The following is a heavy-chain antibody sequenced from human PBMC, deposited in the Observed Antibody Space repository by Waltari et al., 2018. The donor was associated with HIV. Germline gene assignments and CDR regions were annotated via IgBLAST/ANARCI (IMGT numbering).Heavy chain of an antibody. D-gene: IGHD2-21*02. CDR3: AKDYFVVVTAAGPFDP. V-gene: IGHV3-30*18. Sequence: QVKLVESGGGVVQPGRSLRLSCAASGFSFSSYGMHWVRQATGKGLEWLAVISEDGSNKYYADSGKGRFTISRDNSKNTLYLQMNSLRAEDTAVYYCAKDYFVVVTAAGPFDPWGQGTLVTVSS. J-gene: IGHJ5*02. CDR2: ISEDGSNK. CDR1: GFSFSSYG.